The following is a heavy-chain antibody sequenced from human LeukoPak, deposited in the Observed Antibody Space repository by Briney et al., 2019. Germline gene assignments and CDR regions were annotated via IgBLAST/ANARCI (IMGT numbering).Heavy chain of an antibody. V-gene: IGHV3-21*01. J-gene: IGHJ4*02. D-gene: IGHD3-3*01. CDR3: ARDQSPSYDFWSGDRLNY. CDR1: GFTFSSYG. CDR2: ISSSSSYI. Sequence: TGGSLRLSCAASGFTFSSYGMNWVRQAPGKGLEWVSSISSSSSYIYYTDSVKGQFTISRDNAKNSLYLQMNSLRAEDTAVYYCARDQSPSYDFWSGDRLNYWGQGTLVTVSS.